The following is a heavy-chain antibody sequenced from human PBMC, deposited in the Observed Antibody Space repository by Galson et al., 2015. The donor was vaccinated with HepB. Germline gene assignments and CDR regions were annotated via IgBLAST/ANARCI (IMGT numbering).Heavy chain of an antibody. Sequence: SLRLSCAASGFTFSSYAMHWVRQAPGKGLEWVASIKEDGSEKNYVDSVKGRFTISRDNGKNSLCLQINSLRAEDTAVYYCAEGGPKGGVGRLLEWLPWAYYYNMDVWGQGTTVTVSS. V-gene: IGHV3-7*03. CDR2: IKEDGSEK. J-gene: IGHJ6*02. CDR3: AEGGPKGGVGRLLEWLPWAYYYNMDV. CDR1: GFTFSSYA. D-gene: IGHD3-3*01.